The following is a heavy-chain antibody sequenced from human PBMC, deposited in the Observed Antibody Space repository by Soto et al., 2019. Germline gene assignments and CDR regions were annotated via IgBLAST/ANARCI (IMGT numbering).Heavy chain of an antibody. J-gene: IGHJ5*02. CDR1: GGSISSYY. CDR3: ARNPYSGSYRNWFDP. Sequence: SETLSLTCTVSGGSISSYYWSWIRQPPGKGLEWIGYIYYSGSTNYNPSLKSRVTISVDTSKNQFSLKLSSVTAADTAVYYFARNPYSGSYRNWFDPWGQGTLVTVSS. V-gene: IGHV4-59*01. D-gene: IGHD1-26*01. CDR2: IYYSGST.